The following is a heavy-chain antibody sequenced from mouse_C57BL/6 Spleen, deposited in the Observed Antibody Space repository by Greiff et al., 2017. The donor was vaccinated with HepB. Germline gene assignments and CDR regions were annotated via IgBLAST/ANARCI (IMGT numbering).Heavy chain of an antibody. CDR2: IHPNSGST. CDR3: ARDPYDGYPYYYAMDY. J-gene: IGHJ4*01. V-gene: IGHV1-64*01. D-gene: IGHD2-3*01. CDR1: GYTFTSYW. Sequence: QVQLKQPGAELVKPGASVKLSCKASGYTFTSYWMHWVKQRPGQGLEWIGMIHPNSGSTNYNEKFKSKATLTVDKSSSTAYMQLSSLTSEDSAVYYCARDPYDGYPYYYAMDYWGQGTSVTVSS.